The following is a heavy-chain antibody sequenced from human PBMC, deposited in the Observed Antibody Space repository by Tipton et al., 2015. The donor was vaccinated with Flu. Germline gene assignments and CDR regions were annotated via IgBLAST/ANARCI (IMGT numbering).Heavy chain of an antibody. D-gene: IGHD3-10*01. CDR1: GDSITSDTYF. V-gene: IGHV4-61*02. Sequence: TLSLTCSVSGDSITSDTYFWTWIRQPAGKGLEWIGRMASNGDTMYNPSLKSRVTMSADTSKNRFFLMARSVTAADTAVYYCARDDLIWFGDYHNYYGLDVWGPGTTVTVSS. CDR3: ARDDLIWFGDYHNYYGLDV. J-gene: IGHJ6*02. CDR2: MASNGDT.